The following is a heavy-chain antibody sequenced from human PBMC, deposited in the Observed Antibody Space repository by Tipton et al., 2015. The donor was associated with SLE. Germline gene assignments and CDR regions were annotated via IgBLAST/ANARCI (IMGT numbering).Heavy chain of an antibody. J-gene: IGHJ4*02. CDR3: ARGGDLEWLLDY. V-gene: IGHV1-69*01. D-gene: IGHD3-3*01. Sequence: QSGPEVKKPGSSVKVSCKASGDNFNNFALSWVRQAPGQGLEWMGGIIPIFGTANYAQRFQGRVTITADESTRITYMELSNLRSEDTAVYYCARGGDLEWLLDYWGQGTLVTVSS. CDR2: IIPIFGTA. CDR1: GDNFNNFA.